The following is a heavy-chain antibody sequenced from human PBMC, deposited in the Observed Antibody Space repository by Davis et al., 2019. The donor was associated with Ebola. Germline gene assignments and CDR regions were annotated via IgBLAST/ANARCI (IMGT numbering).Heavy chain of an antibody. CDR1: GGSIGDPTTY. CDR3: ARNGTTNYYDNFYYGIDV. CDR2: IYYIGTP. V-gene: IGHV4-39*07. D-gene: IGHD3-16*01. J-gene: IGHJ6*02. Sequence: PGGSLRLSCTVSGGSIGDPTTYWSWLRQPPGKTLEWIGTIYYIGTPYYNPSLRSRLFMSVDTSKNQFSLTLASVTAADTAVYYCARNGTTNYYDNFYYGIDVWGHGTTVIVSS.